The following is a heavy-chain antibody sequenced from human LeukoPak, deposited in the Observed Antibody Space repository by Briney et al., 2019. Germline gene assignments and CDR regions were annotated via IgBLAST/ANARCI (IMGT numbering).Heavy chain of an antibody. J-gene: IGHJ6*03. D-gene: IGHD1-26*01. V-gene: IGHV1-8*03. CDR3: ARFRGATRYDYYMDV. CDR1: GYTFTSYD. CDR2: MNPNSGNT. Sequence: ASVKVSCKASGYTFTSYDINWVRQATGQGLERMGWMNPNSGNTGYAQKFQGRVTITRNTSISTAYMELSSLRSEDTAVYYCARFRGATRYDYYMDVWGKGTTVTVSS.